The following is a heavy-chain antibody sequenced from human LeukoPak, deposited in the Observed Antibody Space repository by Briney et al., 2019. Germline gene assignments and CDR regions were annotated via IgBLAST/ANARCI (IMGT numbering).Heavy chain of an antibody. D-gene: IGHD3-3*01. CDR2: INPNSGGT. Sequence: GASVKVSCKASGYTFTGYYMHWVRQAPGQGLEWMGWINPNSGGTNYAQKFQGRVTMTRDTSISTAYMELSRLRSDDTAVYYCARAWALWSGYHGGHFRYWGQGTLVTVSS. CDR3: ARAWALWSGYHGGHFRY. V-gene: IGHV1-2*02. CDR1: GYTFTGYY. J-gene: IGHJ4*02.